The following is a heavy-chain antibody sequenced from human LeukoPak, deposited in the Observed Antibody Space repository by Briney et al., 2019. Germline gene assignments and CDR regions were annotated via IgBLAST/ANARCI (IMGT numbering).Heavy chain of an antibody. CDR3: ASGLPPGIIDY. J-gene: IGHJ4*02. CDR1: GFTVSSNY. CDR2: IYSGGST. D-gene: IGHD1-14*01. Sequence: GGSLRLSCAASGFTVSSNYMTCVRQAPGKGLEWVSVIYSGGSTYYADSVKGRFTISRDNSKNTLYLQINSLRAEDTAVYYCASGLPPGIIDYWGQGTLVTVSS. V-gene: IGHV3-53*01.